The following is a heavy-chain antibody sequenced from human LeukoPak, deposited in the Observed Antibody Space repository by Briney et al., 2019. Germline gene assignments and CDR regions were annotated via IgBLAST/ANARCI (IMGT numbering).Heavy chain of an antibody. CDR3: ASSDLADYYYYGMDV. D-gene: IGHD2-21*02. Sequence: GGSLRLSCAASGFTFSSYSMNWVRQAPGKGLEWVSSISSSSSYIYYADSVKGRFTISRDNAKNSLYLQMNSLRAEDTAVYYCASSDLADYYYYGMDVWGQGTTVAVSS. CDR2: ISSSSSYI. V-gene: IGHV3-21*01. CDR1: GFTFSSYS. J-gene: IGHJ6*02.